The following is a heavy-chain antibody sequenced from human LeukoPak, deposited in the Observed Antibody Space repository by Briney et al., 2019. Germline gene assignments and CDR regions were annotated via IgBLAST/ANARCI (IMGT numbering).Heavy chain of an antibody. CDR1: GFTFSSYS. CDR3: ARGWAAAGKSFDY. CDR2: ISSSSSYI. V-gene: IGHV3-21*01. Sequence: GGSLRLSCAASGFTFSSYSMNWVRQAPGKGLEWVSSISSSSSYIYYADSVKGRFTISRDNAKNSLYLQMNSLRAEDTAVYYCARGWAAAGKSFDYWGQGTLVTVFS. J-gene: IGHJ4*02. D-gene: IGHD6-13*01.